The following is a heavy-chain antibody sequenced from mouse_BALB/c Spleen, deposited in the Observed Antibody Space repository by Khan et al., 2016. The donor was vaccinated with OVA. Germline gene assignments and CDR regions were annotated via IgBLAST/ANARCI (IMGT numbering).Heavy chain of an antibody. J-gene: IGHJ3*01. D-gene: IGHD1-1*01. CDR3: ARLAYYYDSEGFAY. CDR2: VSTGGSYT. CDR1: GFTFSTYG. Sequence: EVQLQESGGDLVKPGGSLKLSCAASGFTFSTYGMSWVRQTPDKRLEWVATVSTGGSYTYYQDSVKGRFTISRDNAKNTLYLQMSSLKSEETAMFYCARLAYYYDSEGFAYWGQGTLVTVSA. V-gene: IGHV5-6*01.